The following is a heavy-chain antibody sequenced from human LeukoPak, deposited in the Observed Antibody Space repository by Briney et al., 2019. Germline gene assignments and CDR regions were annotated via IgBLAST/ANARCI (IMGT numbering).Heavy chain of an antibody. Sequence: GGSPRLSCAASGFTFSSYAMHWVRQAPGKGLEYVSAISSNGGSTYYANSVKGRFTISRDNSNNTLYLQMGSLRAEDTAVYYCAKDTPPSYGDYVGFDYWGQGTLVTVSS. CDR3: AKDTPPSYGDYVGFDY. J-gene: IGHJ4*02. CDR2: ISSNGGST. D-gene: IGHD4-17*01. CDR1: GFTFSSYA. V-gene: IGHV3-64*01.